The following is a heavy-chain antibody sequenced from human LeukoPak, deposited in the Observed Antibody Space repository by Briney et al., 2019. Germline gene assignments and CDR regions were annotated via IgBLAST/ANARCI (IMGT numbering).Heavy chain of an antibody. J-gene: IGHJ4*02. Sequence: SVKVSCKSSGGTFSSYAISWVRQAPGQGLEWMGGIIPIFGTANYAQKFQGRVTITADKSTSTAYMELSSLRSEDTAVYYCAREGIAATGSNDYWGQGTLVTVSS. CDR1: GGTFSSYA. CDR3: AREGIAATGSNDY. V-gene: IGHV1-69*06. D-gene: IGHD2-15*01. CDR2: IIPIFGTA.